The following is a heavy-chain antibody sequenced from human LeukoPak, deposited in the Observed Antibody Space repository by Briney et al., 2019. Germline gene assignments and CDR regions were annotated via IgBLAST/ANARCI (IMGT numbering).Heavy chain of an antibody. CDR3: ARDHHYYDSTGYFGY. V-gene: IGHV1-18*04. CDR1: GYTFTGYY. J-gene: IGHJ4*02. Sequence: GASVKVSCKASGYTFTGYYMHWVRQAPGHGLEWMGWISINNGNTKYAQKFQGRVTVTTDTSTSTAYMELRSLTSDDTAVYYCARDHHYYDSTGYFGYWGQGTLVTVSS. D-gene: IGHD3-22*01. CDR2: ISINNGNT.